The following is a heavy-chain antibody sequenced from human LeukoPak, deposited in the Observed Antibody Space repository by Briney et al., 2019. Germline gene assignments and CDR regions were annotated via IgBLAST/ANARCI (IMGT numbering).Heavy chain of an antibody. CDR3: ARAQPHCSSTSCYILGDFDY. D-gene: IGHD2-2*02. CDR2: NNPNSGGT. J-gene: IGHJ4*02. V-gene: IGHV1-2*02. Sequence: ASVKVSCKASGYTFTGYYMHWVRQAPGQGLEWMGWNNPNSGGTNYAQKFQGRVTMTRDTSISTAYMELSRLRSDDTAVYYCARAQPHCSSTSCYILGDFDYWGQGTLVTVSS. CDR1: GYTFTGYY.